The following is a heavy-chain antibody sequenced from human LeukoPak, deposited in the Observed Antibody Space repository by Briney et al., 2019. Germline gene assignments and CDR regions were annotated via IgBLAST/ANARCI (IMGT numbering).Heavy chain of an antibody. Sequence: ASVKVSCKVSGYTLTELSMHWVRQAPGKGLEWMGGFDPEDGETIYAQKFQGRVTMTEDTSTDTAYMELSSLRSEDTAVYYCATAGKEPMTLDQFDIWGQGSMVTVSS. J-gene: IGHJ3*02. CDR1: GYTLTELS. CDR2: FDPEDGET. D-gene: IGHD3/OR15-3a*01. V-gene: IGHV1-24*01. CDR3: ATAGKEPMTLDQFDI.